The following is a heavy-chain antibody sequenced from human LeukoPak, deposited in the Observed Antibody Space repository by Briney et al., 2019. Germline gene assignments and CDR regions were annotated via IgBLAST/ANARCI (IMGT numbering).Heavy chain of an antibody. Sequence: PGGSLRLSCAASGFTFSSYAMSWVRQPPGKGLEWIGSIYYSGSTYYNPSLKSRVTISVDTSKNQFSLKLSSVTAADTAVYYCARTSRYNWNYDYEYYFDYWGQGTLVTVSS. J-gene: IGHJ4*02. D-gene: IGHD1-7*01. V-gene: IGHV4-39*01. CDR1: GFTFSSYA. CDR3: ARTSRYNWNYDYEYYFDY. CDR2: IYYSGST.